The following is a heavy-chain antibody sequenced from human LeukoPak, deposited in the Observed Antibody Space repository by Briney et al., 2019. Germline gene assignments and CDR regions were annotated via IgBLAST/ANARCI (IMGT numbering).Heavy chain of an antibody. Sequence: GGSLRLSCAASGFTFSSYSMNWVRQAPGKGLEWVSSISSSSSYTYYADSVKGRFTISRDNAKNSLYLRMNSLRAEDTAVYYCARVPYGDYVFRVGDERYFQHWGQSTLVTVSS. CDR1: GFTFSSYS. J-gene: IGHJ1*01. CDR3: ARVPYGDYVFRVGDERYFQH. V-gene: IGHV3-21*01. D-gene: IGHD4-17*01. CDR2: ISSSSSYT.